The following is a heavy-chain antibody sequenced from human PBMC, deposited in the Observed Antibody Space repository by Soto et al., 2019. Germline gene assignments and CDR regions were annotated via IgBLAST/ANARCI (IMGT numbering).Heavy chain of an antibody. J-gene: IGHJ4*02. CDR3: ARAVAVPASCDY. Sequence: ASVKVSCKASGYTFTSYDINWVRQATGQGLEWMGWMNPNSGNTGYAQKFQGRVTITRDTSASTAYMELSSLRSEDTAMYYCARAVAVPASCDYWGQGTLVTVSS. CDR1: GYTFTSYD. CDR2: MNPNSGNT. V-gene: IGHV1-8*01. D-gene: IGHD6-19*01.